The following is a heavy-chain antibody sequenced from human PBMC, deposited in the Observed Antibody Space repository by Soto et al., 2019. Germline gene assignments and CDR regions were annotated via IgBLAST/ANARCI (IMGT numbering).Heavy chain of an antibody. CDR1: GFTFSSYS. CDR3: ASWDRTGGGYSYGYSFDY. J-gene: IGHJ4*02. Sequence: EVQLVESGGGLVKPGGSLRLSCAASGFTFSSYSMNWVRQAPGKGLEWVSSISSSSSYIYYADSVKGRFTISRDNAKNSLYLQMNSLRAEDTAVYYCASWDRTGGGYSYGYSFDYWGQGTLVTVSS. D-gene: IGHD5-18*01. CDR2: ISSSSSYI. V-gene: IGHV3-21*01.